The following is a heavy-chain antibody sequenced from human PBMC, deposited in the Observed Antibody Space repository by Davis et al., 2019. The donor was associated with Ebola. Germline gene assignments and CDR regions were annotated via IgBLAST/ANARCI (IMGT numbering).Heavy chain of an antibody. V-gene: IGHV1-18*04. D-gene: IGHD1-1*01. CDR1: GYTFTGYY. CDR2: INPHNGNT. Sequence: ASVKVSCKASGYTFTGYYMHWVRQAPGQGLEWMGWINPHNGNTNYAQNVQGRVTMTTDTSTSTAYMEVRSLRSDDTAVYYCARAQFPTTGDHWGQGTLVTVSS. J-gene: IGHJ4*02. CDR3: ARAQFPTTGDH.